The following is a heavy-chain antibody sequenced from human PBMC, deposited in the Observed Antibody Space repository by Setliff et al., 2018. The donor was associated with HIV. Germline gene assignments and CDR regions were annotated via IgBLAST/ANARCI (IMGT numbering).Heavy chain of an antibody. CDR3: ARDPAPSSSATYFQP. D-gene: IGHD6-6*01. CDR1: GYTFTSYY. V-gene: IGHV1-46*01. Sequence: GASVKVSCKASGYTFTSYYMHWVRQAPGQGLEWMGIIHPSSGSTTYAQKFQGRVTMTSDTSTSKVYMELSSLRAEHTAVYYCARDPAPSSSATYFQPLGQGTPVTVSS. J-gene: IGHJ1*01. CDR2: IHPSSGST.